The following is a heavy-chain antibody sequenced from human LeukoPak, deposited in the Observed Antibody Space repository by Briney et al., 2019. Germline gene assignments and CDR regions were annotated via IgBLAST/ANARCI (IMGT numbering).Heavy chain of an antibody. D-gene: IGHD3-16*01. Sequence: GASLKISFQASGYRFTTYWIGWVRQMPGKGLGWMGIIYPGDFDIRYSPSFQGQVTFSTDKSISTAYLQWNSLKASDTAMYYCARLALDGGNYFDYWGQGTLVSVSS. CDR1: GYRFTTYW. CDR2: IYPGDFDI. CDR3: ARLALDGGNYFDY. V-gene: IGHV5-51*01. J-gene: IGHJ4*02.